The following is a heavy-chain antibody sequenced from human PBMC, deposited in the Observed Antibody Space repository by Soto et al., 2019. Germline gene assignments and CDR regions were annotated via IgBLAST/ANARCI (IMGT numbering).Heavy chain of an antibody. D-gene: IGHD2-21*02. V-gene: IGHV4-59*01. Sequence: PSETLSLTCNVTVGTISSYYWTWIREPPGKGLAWIGYIYYSGSTNYNPSLKNPVTLSVDTTKNQYCLMLRSVPAPDTAVYSSVRVVVTAIRCGGPYYLDYWGQGTLVTVSS. CDR3: VRVVVTAIRCGGPYYLDY. CDR1: VGTISSYY. J-gene: IGHJ4*02. CDR2: IYYSGST.